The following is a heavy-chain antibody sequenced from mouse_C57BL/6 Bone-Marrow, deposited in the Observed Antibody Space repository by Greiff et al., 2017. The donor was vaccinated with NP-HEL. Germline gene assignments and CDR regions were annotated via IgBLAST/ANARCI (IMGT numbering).Heavy chain of an antibody. CDR1: GYSITSGYY. CDR2: ISYDGSN. J-gene: IGHJ4*01. D-gene: IGHD1-1*01. V-gene: IGHV3-6*01. CDR3: ARARGSRGAMDY. Sequence: EVKLQESGPGLVKPSQSLSLTCSVTGYSITSGYYWNWIRQFPGNQLEWMGYISYDGSNNYNPSLQNRISITRETSKNQFFLELNSVTTEDTATDYCARARGSRGAMDYWGQGTSVTVSS.